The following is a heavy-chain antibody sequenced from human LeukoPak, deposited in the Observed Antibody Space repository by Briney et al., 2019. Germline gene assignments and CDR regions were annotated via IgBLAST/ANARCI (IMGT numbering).Heavy chain of an antibody. CDR2: IYYSGST. V-gene: IGHV4-59*01. Sequence: SETLSLTCTVSGSSISSYYWSWIRQPPGKGLEWTGYIYYSGSTNYNPSLKSRVTISVDTSKNQFSLKLSSVTAADTAVYYCARVGTYGSGSYLSWLDYWGQGTLVTVSS. CDR3: ARVGTYGSGSYLSWLDY. D-gene: IGHD3-10*01. J-gene: IGHJ4*02. CDR1: GSSISSYY.